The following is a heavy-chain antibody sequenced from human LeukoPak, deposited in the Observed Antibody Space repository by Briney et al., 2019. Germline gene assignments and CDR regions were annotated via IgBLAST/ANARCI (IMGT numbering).Heavy chain of an antibody. V-gene: IGHV3-74*01. CDR3: ARGRPHGNDY. CDR2: IASDGSST. D-gene: IGHD4-23*01. J-gene: IGHJ4*02. CDR1: GFTFSSYW. Sequence: GGSPRLSCAASGFTFSSYWMNWVRQAPGKGLVWVSRIASDGSSTTYADSVKGRFSISRDNAKNTLYLQMNSLRVEDTAVYYCARGRPHGNDYWGQGTLVTVSS.